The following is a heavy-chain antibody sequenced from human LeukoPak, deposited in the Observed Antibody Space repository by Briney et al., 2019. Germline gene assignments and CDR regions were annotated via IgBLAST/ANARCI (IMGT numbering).Heavy chain of an antibody. CDR2: ISWNSGRT. V-gene: IGHV3-9*03. CDR1: GFTFYDYA. J-gene: IGHJ3*02. D-gene: IGHD6-6*01. CDR3: AKDRSSSTPFDALDI. Sequence: GRSLRLSCAASGFTFYDYAMHCVRQAPGKGLEWVSGISWNSGRTGYADSVKGRFIISRDNAKNSLNLQMNSLRAEDMALYYCAKDRSSSTPFDALDIWGQGTMVTVSS.